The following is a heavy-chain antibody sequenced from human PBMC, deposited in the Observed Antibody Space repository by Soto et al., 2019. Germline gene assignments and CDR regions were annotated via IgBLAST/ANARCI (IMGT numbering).Heavy chain of an antibody. J-gene: IGHJ4*02. CDR3: GRRETDLNPSYVKFDY. Sequence: PSETLSLTCAVYGGAFRRYYWSWIRQPPGKGLEWIGEINHSGSTNYNPSLKSRVTISVDTSKNQFSLKLSSLTAADTAVYYCGRRETDLNPSYVKFDYWGPGTLLTVSS. V-gene: IGHV4-34*01. D-gene: IGHD1-26*01. CDR1: GGAFRRYY. CDR2: INHSGST.